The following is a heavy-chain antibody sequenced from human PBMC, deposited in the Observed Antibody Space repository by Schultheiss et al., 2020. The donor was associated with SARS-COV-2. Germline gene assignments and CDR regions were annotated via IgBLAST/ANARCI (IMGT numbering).Heavy chain of an antibody. Sequence: SETLSLTCTVSGGSISSGGYYWSWIRQHPGKGLEWIGYIYYSGSTYYNPSLKSLVTISVDTSKNQFSLKLSSVTAADTAVYYCASGYSSSWNIADYYYGMDVWGQGTTVTVSS. CDR1: GGSISSGGYY. J-gene: IGHJ6*02. CDR2: IYYSGST. V-gene: IGHV4-31*01. D-gene: IGHD6-13*01. CDR3: ASGYSSSWNIADYYYGMDV.